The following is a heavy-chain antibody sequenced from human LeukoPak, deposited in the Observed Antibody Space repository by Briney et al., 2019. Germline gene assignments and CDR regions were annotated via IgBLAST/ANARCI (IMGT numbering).Heavy chain of an antibody. J-gene: IGHJ4*02. CDR1: GFTFSSYS. CDR3: ARDRGGSYSAIDY. V-gene: IGHV3-48*04. D-gene: IGHD2-15*01. Sequence: GGSLRLSCAASGFTFSSYSLNWVRQAPGKGLEWVSFISSSSITIYYADSVKGRFTISRDNAEKSLYLQMSSLRAEDTAVYYCARDRGGSYSAIDYWGQGTLVTVSS. CDR2: ISSSSITI.